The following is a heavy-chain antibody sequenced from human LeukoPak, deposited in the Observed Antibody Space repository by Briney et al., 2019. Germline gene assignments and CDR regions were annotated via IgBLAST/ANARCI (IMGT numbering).Heavy chain of an antibody. V-gene: IGHV3-74*01. CDR3: ATLNSLGNDY. Sequence: PGGSLRLSCEASGFTFSRFCMHWVRQPPGKGLVWVSRIDTAGTTTTYADSVKGRFTISRDNAKNTVYLQINSLRAEDTAVYYCATLNSLGNDYWGQGVLVTVSS. D-gene: IGHD4-23*01. J-gene: IGHJ4*02. CDR2: IDTAGTTT. CDR1: GFTFSRFC.